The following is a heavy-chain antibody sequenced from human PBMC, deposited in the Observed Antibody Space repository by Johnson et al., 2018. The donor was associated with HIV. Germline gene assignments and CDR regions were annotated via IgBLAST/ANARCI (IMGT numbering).Heavy chain of an antibody. V-gene: IGHV3-20*04. CDR1: GFTFDDYG. Sequence: VQLVESGGGVVRPGGSLRLSCAASGFTFDDYGMHWVRQAPGKGLEWVSGISWNSGSIGYVDSVKGRFTISRDNAKNSLYLQMNSLRAEDTAVYYCARESGGIVVVFDAFDIWGQGTMVTVSS. D-gene: IGHD3-22*01. CDR2: ISWNSGSI. J-gene: IGHJ3*02. CDR3: ARESGGIVVVFDAFDI.